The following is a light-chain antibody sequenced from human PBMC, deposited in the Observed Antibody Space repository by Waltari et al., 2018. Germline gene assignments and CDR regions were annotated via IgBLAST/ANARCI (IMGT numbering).Light chain of an antibody. Sequence: DIQMTQSPSSLSASVGDRVTLTCRASESISSYLNWYQQKPGKAPQLLIYAASNLQTGVPSRFSGSGSGTDFSLTITSLQPEDFATYYCQQSYSSPRTCGQGTKLGIK. CDR3: QQSYSSPRT. CDR2: AAS. J-gene: IGKJ2*01. V-gene: IGKV1-39*01. CDR1: ESISSY.